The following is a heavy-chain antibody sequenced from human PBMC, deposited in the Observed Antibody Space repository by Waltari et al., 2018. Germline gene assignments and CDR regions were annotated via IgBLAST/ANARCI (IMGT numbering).Heavy chain of an antibody. J-gene: IGHJ5*02. D-gene: IGHD6-19*01. CDR2: IYYSGST. CDR3: ARRGPYSSGWSP. Sequence: QVQLQESGPGLVKPSETLSLTCTVSGGSISSYYWSWIRQPPGKGLEWIGYIYYSGSTNYNPALKSGVTISVDTAKNQCSRKLSSVTAADTAVYYCARRGPYSSGWSPWGQGTLVTVSS. CDR1: GGSISSYY. V-gene: IGHV4-59*08.